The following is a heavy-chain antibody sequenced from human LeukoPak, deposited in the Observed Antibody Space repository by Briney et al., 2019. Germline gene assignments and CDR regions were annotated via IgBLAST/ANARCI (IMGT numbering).Heavy chain of an antibody. J-gene: IGHJ3*01. Sequence: GGSLRLSCAASGFTFNIYAMSWVRQAPGKGLEWVSTIRGSDGTTYYADPVKGRFTISRDNSKNTLYLQMNSLRAEDTAVYYCAKRCVRGWSTDAFDFWGQGTKVTVSS. V-gene: IGHV3-23*01. CDR1: GFTFNIYA. CDR3: AKRCVRGWSTDAFDF. CDR2: IRGSDGTT. D-gene: IGHD6-19*01.